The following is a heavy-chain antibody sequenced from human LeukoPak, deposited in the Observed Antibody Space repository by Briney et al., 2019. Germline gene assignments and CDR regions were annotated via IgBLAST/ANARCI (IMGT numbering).Heavy chain of an antibody. D-gene: IGHD3-16*01. Sequence: SETLSLTCTVSASISSGDYYWNWIRQPAGKGLEWIGRVSASGYTNYNPSLRSRITISVDTSKSQFSLKLSSVTAADTAVYYCSGSLGYLDYWGQGTLVTVSS. V-gene: IGHV4-61*02. J-gene: IGHJ4*02. CDR3: SGSLGYLDY. CDR1: ASISSGDYY. CDR2: VSASGYT.